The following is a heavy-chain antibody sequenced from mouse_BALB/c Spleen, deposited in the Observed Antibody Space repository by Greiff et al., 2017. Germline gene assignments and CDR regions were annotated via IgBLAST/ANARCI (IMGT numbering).Heavy chain of an antibody. CDR2: ISSGGSYT. J-gene: IGHJ2*01. Sequence: EVKLVESGGDLVKPGGSLKLSCAASGFTFSSYGMSWVRQTPDKRLEWVATISSGGSYTYYPDSVKGRFTISRDNAKNTLYLQMSSLKSEDTAMYYCARDGTGTFDYWGQGTTLTVSS. CDR1: GFTFSSYG. D-gene: IGHD4-1*01. CDR3: ARDGTGTFDY. V-gene: IGHV5-6*01.